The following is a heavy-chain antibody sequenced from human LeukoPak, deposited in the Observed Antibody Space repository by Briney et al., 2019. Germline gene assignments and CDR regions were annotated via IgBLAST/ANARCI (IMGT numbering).Heavy chain of an antibody. J-gene: IGHJ4*02. CDR3: ARDLEVGATNY. Sequence: GGSLRLSCAASGFTVSSNYMSWVRQAPGRGLEWVSVIYSGGSTYYADSVKGRFTISRDNSKNTLYLQMNSLRAEDTAVYYCARDLEVGATNYWGQGTLVTVSS. V-gene: IGHV3-53*01. CDR1: GFTVSSNY. CDR2: IYSGGST. D-gene: IGHD1-26*01.